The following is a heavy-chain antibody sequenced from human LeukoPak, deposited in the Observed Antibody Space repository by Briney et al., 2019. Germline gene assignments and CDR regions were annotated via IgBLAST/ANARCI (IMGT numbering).Heavy chain of an antibody. CDR1: GGTFSSYA. D-gene: IGHD6-19*01. CDR2: IIPIFGTA. J-gene: IGHJ4*02. V-gene: IGHV1-69*06. Sequence: SVKVSCKASGGTFSSYAISWVRQAPGQGLEWMGGIIPIFGTANYAQRFQGRVTITADKSTSTAYMELRSLRSDDTAVYYCARQSSSGWPYFDYWGQGTLVTVSS. CDR3: ARQSSSGWPYFDY.